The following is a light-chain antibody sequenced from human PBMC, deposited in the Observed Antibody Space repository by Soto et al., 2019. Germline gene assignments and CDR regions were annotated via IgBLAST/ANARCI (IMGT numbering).Light chain of an antibody. V-gene: IGKV1-5*01. Sequence: DIQMTQSPSTLSASVGDRVTITCRASQTISNWLAWYQQKPGKAPRLLIYDAPTLESGVPSRFSGSASGTEFTLTISSLQPDDFATYYCQQHTFGQGTKLEIK. CDR3: QQHT. J-gene: IGKJ2*01. CDR2: DAP. CDR1: QTISNW.